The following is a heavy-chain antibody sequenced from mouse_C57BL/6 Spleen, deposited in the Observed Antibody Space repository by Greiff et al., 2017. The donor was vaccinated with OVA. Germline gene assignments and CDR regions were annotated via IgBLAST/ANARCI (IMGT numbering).Heavy chain of an antibody. J-gene: IGHJ3*01. Sequence: VKLQQSGAELVRPGASVTLSCKASGYTFTDYEMHWVKQTPVHGLEWIGAIDPETGGTAYNQKFKGKAILPADNSSSTAYMELRSLTSEDSAVYYGTRDGYYVLAYWGQGTLVTVSA. V-gene: IGHV1-15*01. CDR2: IDPETGGT. CDR1: GYTFTDYE. D-gene: IGHD2-3*01. CDR3: TRDGYYVLAY.